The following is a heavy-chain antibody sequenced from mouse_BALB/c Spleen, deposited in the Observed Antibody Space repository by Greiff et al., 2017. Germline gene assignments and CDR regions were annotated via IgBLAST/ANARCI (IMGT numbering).Heavy chain of an antibody. D-gene: IGHD1-2*01. CDR2: IYPGGGYT. Sequence: VQLQQSGAELVRPGTSVKISCKASGYTFTNYWLGWVKQRPGHGLEWLGDIYPGGGYTNYNEKFKGKATLTADTSSSTAYMQLSSLTSEDSAVYFCARSLLRLYYFDYWGQGTTLTVSS. V-gene: IGHV1-63*02. J-gene: IGHJ2*01. CDR1: GYTFTNYW. CDR3: ARSLLRLYYFDY.